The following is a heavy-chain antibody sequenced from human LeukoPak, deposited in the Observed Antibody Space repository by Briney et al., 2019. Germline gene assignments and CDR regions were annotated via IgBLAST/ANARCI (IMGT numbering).Heavy chain of an antibody. J-gene: IGHJ2*01. CDR2: IYPGDSDT. V-gene: IGHV5-51*01. Sequence: GESLKISCKGSGYSFTSYWIGWVRQMPGKGLEWMGIIYPGDSDTRYSPSFQGQVTISADKSISTAYLQWSSLKASDTAMYYCARVVAAAGTFLVYFDPWGRGTLVTVSS. D-gene: IGHD6-13*01. CDR3: ARVVAAAGTFLVYFDP. CDR1: GYSFTSYW.